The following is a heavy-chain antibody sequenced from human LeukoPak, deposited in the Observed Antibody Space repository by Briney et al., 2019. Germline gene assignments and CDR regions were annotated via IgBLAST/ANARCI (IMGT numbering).Heavy chain of an antibody. CDR1: GFTLSTNA. J-gene: IGHJ4*02. V-gene: IGHV3-23*01. CDR2: ISGSGART. CDR3: AKDVGKWESLHFFDY. D-gene: IGHD1-26*01. Sequence: GGSLRLSCLTSGFTLSTNAMSWVRQAPGKGLEWISGISGSGARTYYADSVKGRFTISRDDSRNTLYLQMNSLRGDDTAVYYCAKDVGKWESLHFFDYWGQGTLVTVSS.